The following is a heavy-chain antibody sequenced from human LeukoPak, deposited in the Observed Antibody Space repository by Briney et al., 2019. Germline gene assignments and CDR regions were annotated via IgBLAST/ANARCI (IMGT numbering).Heavy chain of an antibody. V-gene: IGHV5-51*01. J-gene: IGHJ3*02. CDR2: IYPGDSDT. Sequence: GASLKISCKGSGYRFTSYWIGWGRQLPGKGLEWRGIIYPGDSDTRYSTSFQGQVTISADKSISTAYLQWSSLKASDTAMYYCARQISSSSDGAFDIWGQGTMVTVSS. D-gene: IGHD6-6*01. CDR1: GYRFTSYW. CDR3: ARQISSSSDGAFDI.